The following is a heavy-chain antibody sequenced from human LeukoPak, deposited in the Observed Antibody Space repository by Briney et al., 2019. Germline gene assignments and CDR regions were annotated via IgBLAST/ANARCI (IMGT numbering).Heavy chain of an antibody. CDR3: ARGNLGGDY. J-gene: IGHJ4*02. CDR2: IHTIGNT. D-gene: IGHD1-14*01. Sequence: SETLSLTCTVPGVSISRGSHYWSWIRQPAGKGLEWIGRIHTIGNTNYSPSLWGRVPISVDTSKNQFSLRLHSVTAADTAVYYCARGNLGGDYWGQGTLVTVSS. CDR1: GVSISRGSHY. V-gene: IGHV4-61*02.